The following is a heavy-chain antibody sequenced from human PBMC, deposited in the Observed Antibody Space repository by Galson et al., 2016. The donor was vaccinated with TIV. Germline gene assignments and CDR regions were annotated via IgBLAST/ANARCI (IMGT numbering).Heavy chain of an antibody. CDR3: ARENFGGKPYDAFDI. Sequence: SLRLSCAASGFTFSSHWMTWVRQAPGKGLGWVANIKQDASEKYYGDSVKGRFTISRDNAENLIFLRMNSLRAEDTAVYFCARENFGGKPYDAFDIWGQGTVVTVSS. J-gene: IGHJ3*02. V-gene: IGHV3-7*01. CDR2: IKQDASEK. CDR1: GFTFSSHW. D-gene: IGHD4-23*01.